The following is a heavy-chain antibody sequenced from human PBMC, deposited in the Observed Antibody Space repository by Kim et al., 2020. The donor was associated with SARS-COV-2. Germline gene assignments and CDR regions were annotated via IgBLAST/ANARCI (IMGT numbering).Heavy chain of an antibody. CDR3: AREVVGAIDRWFDP. CDR1: GYTFTGYY. J-gene: IGHJ5*02. Sequence: ASVKVSCKASGYTFTGYYMHWVRQAPGQGLEWMGWINPNSGGTNYAQKFQGRVTMTRDTSISTAYMELSRLRSDDTAVYYCAREVVGAIDRWFDPWGQGTLVTVSS. CDR2: INPNSGGT. V-gene: IGHV1-2*02. D-gene: IGHD1-26*01.